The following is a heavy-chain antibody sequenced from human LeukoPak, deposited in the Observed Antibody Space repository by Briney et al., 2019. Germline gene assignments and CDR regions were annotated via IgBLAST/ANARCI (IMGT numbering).Heavy chain of an antibody. CDR2: ISGSGTNT. J-gene: IGHJ4*02. Sequence: GGSLRLSCAASGFTFSHYAMNWVRQAPGEGLEWVSGISGSGTNTYYADSVKGRFTISRDNSKNTLYLQMNSLRVEDTAAYYCAKDHSASSDSGYYSLDYWGQGTLVTVSS. D-gene: IGHD3-22*01. CDR3: AKDHSASSDSGYYSLDY. CDR1: GFTFSHYA. V-gene: IGHV3-23*01.